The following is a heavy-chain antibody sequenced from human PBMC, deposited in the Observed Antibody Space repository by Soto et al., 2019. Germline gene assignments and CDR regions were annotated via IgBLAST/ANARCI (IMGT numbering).Heavy chain of an antibody. CDR3: ASEYRSGWYDYFDS. J-gene: IGHJ4*02. CDR1: GFTFSSYS. D-gene: IGHD6-19*01. Sequence: PGGSLRLSCAASGFTFSSYSMNWVRQAPGKGLEWVSYISSSSSTIYYADSVKGRFTISRDNAKNSLYLQMNSLRDEDTAVYYCASEYRSGWYDYFDSWGQGTLVTVSS. CDR2: ISSSSSTI. V-gene: IGHV3-48*02.